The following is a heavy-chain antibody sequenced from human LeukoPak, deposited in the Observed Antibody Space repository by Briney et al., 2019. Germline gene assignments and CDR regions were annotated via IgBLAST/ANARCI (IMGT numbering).Heavy chain of an antibody. CDR3: ASGPRVISLES. Sequence: SVKVSCKASGGTFSSYAISWVRQAPGQGLEWMGGIIPIFGTANYAQKFQGRVTITKDKSTSTAYMELSSLSSEDTAVYYCASGPRVISLESWGQGTLVTVSS. D-gene: IGHD2/OR15-2a*01. CDR1: GGTFSSYA. V-gene: IGHV1-69*05. CDR2: IIPIFGTA. J-gene: IGHJ4*02.